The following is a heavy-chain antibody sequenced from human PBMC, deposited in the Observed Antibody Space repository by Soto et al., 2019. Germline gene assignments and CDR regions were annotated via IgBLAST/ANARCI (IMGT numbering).Heavy chain of an antibody. CDR3: ARGCGGDCDGKWYFDL. D-gene: IGHD2-21*02. CDR2: IGTAGDP. Sequence: GGSLRLSCAVSGFTFSSYDMHWVRQATGKGLEWVSAIGTAGDPYYPGSVKGRFTISRENAKKSLYLQMNSLRAGDTAVYYCARGCGGDCDGKWYFDLWGRDTLVTVSS. V-gene: IGHV3-13*05. CDR1: GFTFSSYD. J-gene: IGHJ2*01.